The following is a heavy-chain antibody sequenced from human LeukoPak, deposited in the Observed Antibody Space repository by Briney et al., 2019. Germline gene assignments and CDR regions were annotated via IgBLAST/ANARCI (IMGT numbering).Heavy chain of an antibody. Sequence: GGSLRLSCAASGFTVSSKYMSWVRQAPRKGLEWVSSIYSGGSTFYADSVKGRFTISRDKSKNTLYLQMNSLRADDTAVYYCAREAATAAFDYWGQGTLVTVSS. CDR3: AREAATAAFDY. V-gene: IGHV3-66*01. D-gene: IGHD6-25*01. CDR2: IYSGGST. CDR1: GFTVSSKY. J-gene: IGHJ4*02.